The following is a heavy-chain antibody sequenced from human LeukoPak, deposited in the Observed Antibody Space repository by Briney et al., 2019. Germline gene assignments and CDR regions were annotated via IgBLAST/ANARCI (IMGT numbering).Heavy chain of an antibody. CDR2: IYQSGST. CDR3: ASSLTGTTGWYFDY. CDR1: GGSISSGGYY. J-gene: IGHJ4*02. V-gene: IGHV4-30-2*01. Sequence: SETLSLTCTVSGGSISSGGYYWSWIRQPPGKGLEWIGYIYQSGSTYYNPSLKSRVTISVDRSKNQFSLKLSSVTAADTAVYYCASSLTGTTGWYFDYWGQGTLVTVSS. D-gene: IGHD1-7*01.